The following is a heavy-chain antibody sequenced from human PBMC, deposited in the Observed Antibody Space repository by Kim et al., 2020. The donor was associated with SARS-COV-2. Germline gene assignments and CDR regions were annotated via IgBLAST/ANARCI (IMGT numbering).Heavy chain of an antibody. J-gene: IGHJ6*02. Sequence: SETLSLTCAVSGGSISSSNWWSWVRQPPGKGLEWIGEIYHSGSTNYNPSLKSRVTISVDKSKNQFSLKLSSVTAADTAVYYCAGVNSSGWYGRNYYGMDVWGQGTTVTVSS. CDR1: GGSISSSNW. D-gene: IGHD6-19*01. CDR2: IYHSGST. V-gene: IGHV4-4*02. CDR3: AGVNSSGWYGRNYYGMDV.